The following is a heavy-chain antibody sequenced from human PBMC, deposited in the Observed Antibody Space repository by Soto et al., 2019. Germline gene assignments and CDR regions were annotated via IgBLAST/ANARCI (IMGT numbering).Heavy chain of an antibody. CDR3: ASDVVVVAATHNYYYYGMDV. CDR1: VYTFTRYA. D-gene: IGHD2-15*01. Sequence: ASVKVSCKVAVYTFTRYAMHWVRQAPGQRLEWMGWINAGNGNTKYSQKFQGRVTITRDTSASTAYMELSSLRSEDTAVYYCASDVVVVAATHNYYYYGMDVWGQGTTVTVSS. V-gene: IGHV1-3*01. J-gene: IGHJ6*02. CDR2: INAGNGNT.